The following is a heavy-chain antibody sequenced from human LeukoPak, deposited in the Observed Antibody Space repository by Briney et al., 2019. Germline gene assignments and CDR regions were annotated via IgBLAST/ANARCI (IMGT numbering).Heavy chain of an antibody. Sequence: PGGSLRLSCAASGFSFSSYSINWGREAPGPGVEGISHMSSSGSTILYADSVKGRFTTSRDNGENSLSLQMNSLRDEDTAVYYCARGYSSNWRQSYYYYMDVWGKGTMVAVSS. J-gene: IGHJ6*03. CDR2: MSSSGSTI. CDR3: ARGYSSNWRQSYYYYMDV. D-gene: IGHD6-13*01. V-gene: IGHV3-48*02. CDR1: GFSFSSYS.